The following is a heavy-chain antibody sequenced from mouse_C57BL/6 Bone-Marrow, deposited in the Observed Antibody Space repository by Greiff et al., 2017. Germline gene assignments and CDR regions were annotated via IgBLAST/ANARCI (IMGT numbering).Heavy chain of an antibody. CDR1: GYTFTSYW. V-gene: IGHV1-69*01. CDR2: IDPSDSYT. J-gene: IGHJ4*01. CDR3: ARSNWVYAMDY. D-gene: IGHD4-1*02. Sequence: QVQLQQPGAELVMPGASVKLSCKASGYTFTSYWMHWVKQRPGQGLEWIGEIDPSDSYTTYNQKFKGKSTLTVDKSSSTAYMQLSSLTSEDSAVYYCARSNWVYAMDYWGQGTSVTVSS.